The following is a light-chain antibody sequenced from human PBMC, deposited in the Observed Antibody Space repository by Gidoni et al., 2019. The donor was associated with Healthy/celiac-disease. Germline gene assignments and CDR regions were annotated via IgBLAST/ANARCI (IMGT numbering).Light chain of an antibody. Sequence: DIQMTQSPSSLSASVGDRVTITCRASQGLINYLAWYQQKPGKVPKLLIYAASTLQSGVPSRFSGSGSGTDFTLTISRLHPEDVATYYCQKYNSAPWTFGQGTKVEIK. CDR3: QKYNSAPWT. J-gene: IGKJ1*01. CDR2: AAS. V-gene: IGKV1-27*01. CDR1: QGLINY.